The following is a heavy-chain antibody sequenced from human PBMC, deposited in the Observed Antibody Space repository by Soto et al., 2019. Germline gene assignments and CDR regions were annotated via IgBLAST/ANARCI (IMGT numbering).Heavy chain of an antibody. CDR2: ISWNSRNI. CDR1: GFSFEDYG. D-gene: IGHD3-10*01. J-gene: IGHJ6*02. V-gene: IGHV3-9*01. Sequence: GGSLRLSCAASGFSFEDYGMHWVRQAPGKGLEWVSGISWNSRNIAYADSVKGRFTVSRDNAKNSLYLQMNSLRPEDTALYYCAKDIARYQLVLITEGMDVWGQGTTVTVSS. CDR3: AKDIARYQLVLITEGMDV.